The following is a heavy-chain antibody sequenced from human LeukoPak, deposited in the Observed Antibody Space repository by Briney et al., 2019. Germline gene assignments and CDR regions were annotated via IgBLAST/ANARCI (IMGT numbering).Heavy chain of an antibody. Sequence: TETLSLTCTVSGGSISSYYWSWIRQPAGKGLEWIGRIYTSGSTNYNPSLKSRVTMSVDTSKNQFSLKLSSVTAADTAVYYCARDRLYYYGSGSYYYYYMDVWGKGTTVTISS. CDR1: GGSISSYY. D-gene: IGHD3-10*01. CDR2: IYTSGST. J-gene: IGHJ6*03. V-gene: IGHV4-4*07. CDR3: ARDRLYYYGSGSYYYYYMDV.